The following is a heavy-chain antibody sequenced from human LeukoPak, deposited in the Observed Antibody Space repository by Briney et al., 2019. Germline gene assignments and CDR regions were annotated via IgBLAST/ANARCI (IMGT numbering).Heavy chain of an antibody. V-gene: IGHV3-23*01. CDR1: GFTFSSYA. Sequence: GGSLRLSCAASGFTFSSYAMSWVRQAPGKGLEWVSAISGNGGSTYYADSVKGRFTISRDNSKNVLYLQMSSLRAEDTAVYYCAKGLWLQPFFDYWGQGILVTVSS. CDR2: ISGNGGST. D-gene: IGHD5-24*01. CDR3: AKGLWLQPFFDY. J-gene: IGHJ4*02.